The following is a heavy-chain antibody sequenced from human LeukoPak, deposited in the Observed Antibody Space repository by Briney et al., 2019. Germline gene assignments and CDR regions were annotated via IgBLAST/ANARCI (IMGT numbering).Heavy chain of an antibody. V-gene: IGHV3-66*01. D-gene: IGHD3-10*01. Sequence: GGSLRLSCTASGFTIYSNYISWVRRAPGKGLEWVSIIHNDDRTYYADSVKGRFTISRDNSKNTVYLQMNSLGVEDTAVYYCLQFAYWGQGTLVTVSS. CDR2: IHNDDRT. CDR3: LQFAY. CDR1: GFTIYSNY. J-gene: IGHJ4*02.